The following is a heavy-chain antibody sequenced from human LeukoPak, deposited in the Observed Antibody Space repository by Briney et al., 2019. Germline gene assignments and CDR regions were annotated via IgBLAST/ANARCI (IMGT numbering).Heavy chain of an antibody. CDR3: AKEGYYGDEPDY. J-gene: IGHJ4*02. V-gene: IGHV3-9*01. CDR1: GFTFDDYA. D-gene: IGHD4-17*01. CDR2: ISWNSGST. Sequence: GRSLRLSCAASGFTFDDYAMHWVRQAPGKGLEWVSGISWNSGSTYYADSVKGRFTISRDNSKNTLYLQMNSLRAEDTAVYYCAKEGYYGDEPDYWGQGTLVTVSS.